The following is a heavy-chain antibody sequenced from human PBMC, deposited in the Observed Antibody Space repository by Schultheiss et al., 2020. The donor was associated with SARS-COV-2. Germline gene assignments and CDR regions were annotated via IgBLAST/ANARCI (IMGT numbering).Heavy chain of an antibody. CDR3: ARVYYGDYYSPFDY. J-gene: IGHJ4*02. CDR2: IYYSGST. D-gene: IGHD4-17*01. Sequence: SETLSLTCTVSGGSISSYYWSWIRQPPGKGLEWIGYIYYSGSTYYNPSLKSRVTISVDTSKNQFSLKLSSVTAADTAVYYCARVYYGDYYSPFDYWGQGTLVTVSS. V-gene: IGHV4-59*12. CDR1: GGSISSYY.